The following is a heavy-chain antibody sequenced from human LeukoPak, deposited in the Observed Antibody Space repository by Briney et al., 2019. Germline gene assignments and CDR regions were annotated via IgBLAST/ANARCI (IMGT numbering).Heavy chain of an antibody. J-gene: IGHJ2*01. V-gene: IGHV3-21*01. Sequence: GGSLRLSCAASGFTFSSYTMNWVRQAPGKGLEWVSSITSSSSYIYCADSVKGRFTISRDNAKNSLYLQMNSLRAEDTAVYYCARNCSGGSCYAPGYFDLWGRGTLVTVSS. D-gene: IGHD2-15*01. CDR1: GFTFSSYT. CDR3: ARNCSGGSCYAPGYFDL. CDR2: ITSSSSYI.